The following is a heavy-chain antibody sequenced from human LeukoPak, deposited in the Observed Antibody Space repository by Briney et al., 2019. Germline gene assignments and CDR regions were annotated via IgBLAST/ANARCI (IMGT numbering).Heavy chain of an antibody. Sequence: GGSLRLSCAASGFTFSNYWMSWVRQAPGKGLEWVSYISSSGSTIYYADSVKGRFTISRDNAKNSLYLQMNSLRAEDTAVYYCARGYYYCSSTSCYTAFYYYMDVWGKGTTVTVSS. CDR2: ISSSGSTI. CDR3: ARGYYYCSSTSCYTAFYYYMDV. D-gene: IGHD2-2*02. V-gene: IGHV3-11*01. J-gene: IGHJ6*03. CDR1: GFTFSNYW.